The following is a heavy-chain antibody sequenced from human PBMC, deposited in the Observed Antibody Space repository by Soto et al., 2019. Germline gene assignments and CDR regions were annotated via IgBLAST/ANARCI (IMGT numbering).Heavy chain of an antibody. CDR1: GGSISSGDYY. J-gene: IGHJ6*02. Sequence: QVQLQESGPGLVKPSQTLSLTCTVSGGSISSGDYYWSWIGQPPGKGLEWIGYIYYSGSTYYNPSLKSRVTISVDTSKNQFSLKLSSVTAADTAVYYCARDLYDSRTFCGMDVWGQGTTVTVSS. CDR3: ARDLYDSRTFCGMDV. V-gene: IGHV4-30-4*01. D-gene: IGHD3-22*01. CDR2: IYYSGST.